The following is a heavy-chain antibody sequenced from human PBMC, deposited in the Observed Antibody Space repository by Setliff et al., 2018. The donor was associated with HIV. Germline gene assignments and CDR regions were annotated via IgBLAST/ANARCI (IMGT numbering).Heavy chain of an antibody. V-gene: IGHV1-3*01. J-gene: IGHJ2*01. CDR1: GFIFTNYG. Sequence: ASVKVSCKASGFIFTNYGIHWVRQAPGHSLEWMGFINSGTGNTIYSQKFQGRVTFSRDTSASTAYMELSSLRSEDTAVYYCANSVTDASYWYFIHWGRVSLVTVSS. CDR2: INSGTGNT. D-gene: IGHD4-17*01. CDR3: ANSVTDASYWYFIH.